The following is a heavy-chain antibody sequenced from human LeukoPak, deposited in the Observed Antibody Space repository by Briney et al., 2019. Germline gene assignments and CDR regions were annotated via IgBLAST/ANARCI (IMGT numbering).Heavy chain of an antibody. CDR1: GGSISSYY. Sequence: SETLSLTCTVSGGSISSYYRSWIRQPPGKGLEWIGYIYYSGSTNYNPSLKSRRTISVDTSKNQFSLQLSSVTAGDTAVYYCARVTTVTTYFRFDRWGQGTLVSVSS. D-gene: IGHD4-11*01. CDR3: ARVTTVTTYFRFDR. CDR2: IYYSGST. V-gene: IGHV4-59*01. J-gene: IGHJ5*02.